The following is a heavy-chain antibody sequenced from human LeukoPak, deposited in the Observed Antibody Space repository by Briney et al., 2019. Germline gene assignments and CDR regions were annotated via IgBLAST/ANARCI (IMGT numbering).Heavy chain of an antibody. V-gene: IGHV3-23*01. D-gene: IGHD2-2*01. CDR3: AKTPHIRYCSSTSSTSGRGDCYLFDY. CDR1: GFTFSSYG. Sequence: PGGSLRLSCAASGFTFSSYGMSWVRQAPGKGLEWVSAISGSGGSTYYADSVKGRFTISRDNSKNTLYLQMNSLRAEDTAVYYCAKTPHIRYCSSTSSTSGRGDCYLFDYWGQGTLVTVSS. CDR2: ISGSGGST. J-gene: IGHJ4*02.